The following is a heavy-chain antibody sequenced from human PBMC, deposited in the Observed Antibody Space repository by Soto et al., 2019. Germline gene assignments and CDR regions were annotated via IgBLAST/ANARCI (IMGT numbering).Heavy chain of an antibody. Sequence: EVQLLESGGGVVQPGGSLRLSCAASGLTFSSYAMSWVRQAPGKGLEWVSAISGSGVSTYYADSVKGRFTISRDNSKNTLYLQMNSLRAEDTAVYYCAKWLSSGWYNDAFDIWGQGTMVTVSS. V-gene: IGHV3-23*01. J-gene: IGHJ3*02. D-gene: IGHD6-19*01. CDR1: GLTFSSYA. CDR3: AKWLSSGWYNDAFDI. CDR2: ISGSGVST.